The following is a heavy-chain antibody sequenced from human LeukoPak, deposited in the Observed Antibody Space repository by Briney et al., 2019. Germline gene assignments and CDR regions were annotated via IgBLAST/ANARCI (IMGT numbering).Heavy chain of an antibody. J-gene: IGHJ4*02. V-gene: IGHV4-59*01. Sequence: SETLSLTCTVSGGSLSSYYWSWIRQPPGKGLEWIGYIYYSGSTNYNPSLKSRVTISVDTSKNQFSLKLSSVTAADTAVYYCARGYSYGLPMDYWGQGTLVTVSS. CDR3: ARGYSYGLPMDY. CDR2: IYYSGST. CDR1: GGSLSSYY. D-gene: IGHD5-18*01.